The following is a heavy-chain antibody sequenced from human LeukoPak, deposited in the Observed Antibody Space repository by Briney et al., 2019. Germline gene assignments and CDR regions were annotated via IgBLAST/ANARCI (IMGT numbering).Heavy chain of an antibody. Sequence: GGSLRLSCAASGFSFSTYRMNWVRQAPGKGLEWVSSISSSSSYIYYADSLKGRFTISRDNAKNSLYLQMNSLRAEDTAVYYCARALDGYNEDYWGQGTLVTVSS. CDR1: GFSFSTYR. J-gene: IGHJ4*02. D-gene: IGHD5-24*01. V-gene: IGHV3-21*01. CDR2: ISSSSSYI. CDR3: ARALDGYNEDY.